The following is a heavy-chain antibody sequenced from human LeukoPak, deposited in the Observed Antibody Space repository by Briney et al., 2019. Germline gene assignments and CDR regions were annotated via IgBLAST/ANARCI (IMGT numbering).Heavy chain of an antibody. V-gene: IGHV4-39*01. Sequence: SETLSLTCTVSGGSISSSSYYWGWIRQPPGKGLEWIGSIYYSGSTYYNPSLKSRVTISVDTSKNQFSLKLSSVTAADTAVYYCARGRARYYYDSSGYYAFDYWGQGTLVTVSS. CDR2: IYYSGST. CDR3: ARGRARYYYDSSGYYAFDY. J-gene: IGHJ4*02. D-gene: IGHD3-22*01. CDR1: GGSISSSSYY.